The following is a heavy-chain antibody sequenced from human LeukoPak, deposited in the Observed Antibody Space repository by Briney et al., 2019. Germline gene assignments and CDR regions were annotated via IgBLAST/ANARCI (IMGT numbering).Heavy chain of an antibody. D-gene: IGHD3-3*01. V-gene: IGHV4-34*01. CDR1: GGSFSGYY. CDR3: ASRRYITIFGMVIIYAFDI. J-gene: IGHJ3*02. CDR2: INHSGST. Sequence: SETLSLTCAVYGGSFSGYYWSWIRQPPGKGLEWIGEINHSGSTNYNPSLKSRVTISVDTSKNQFSLKLSSVIAADTAVYYCASRRYITIFGMVIIYAFDIWGQGTMVTVSS.